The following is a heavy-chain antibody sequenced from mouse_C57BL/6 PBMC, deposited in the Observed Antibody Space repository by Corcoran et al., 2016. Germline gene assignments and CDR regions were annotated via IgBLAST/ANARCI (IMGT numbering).Heavy chain of an antibody. J-gene: IGHJ4*01. D-gene: IGHD3-3*01. CDR2: INTYSGVP. V-gene: IGHV9-3*01. Sequence: QIQLVQYGPELKKPGEKVKISCKASGYTFTTYGMSWVKQAPGKGLKGMGWINTYSGVPTYADDFKGRFAFSLETSASTAYLQINNLKNEDTATYFCAITPRWDRYAMDYWGQGTSVTVSS. CDR1: GYTFTTYG. CDR3: AITPRWDRYAMDY.